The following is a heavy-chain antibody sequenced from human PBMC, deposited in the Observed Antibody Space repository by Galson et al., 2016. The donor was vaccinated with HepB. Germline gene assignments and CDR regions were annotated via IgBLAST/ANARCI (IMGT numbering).Heavy chain of an antibody. Sequence: LSLTCTVFGGSISTTSYYWGWIRQPPGKGLEWLGTIFYSGYTYYNPSLKSRVTVSVDTSRKHFSLKLISVTAADPAVFYCARTFVDIYGRRYFDYWGQGTLVSVS. CDR2: IFYSGYT. CDR1: GGSISTTSYY. J-gene: IGHJ4*02. V-gene: IGHV4-39*02. CDR3: ARTFVDIYGRRYFDY. D-gene: IGHD5-18*01.